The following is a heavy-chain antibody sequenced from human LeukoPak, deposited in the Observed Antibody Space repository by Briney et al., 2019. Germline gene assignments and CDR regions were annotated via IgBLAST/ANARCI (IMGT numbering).Heavy chain of an antibody. Sequence: PGGSLRLSCAASGFTFSSYGMHWVRQAPGKGLEWVSVIYSGGSTYYADSVKGRFTISRDNSKNTLYLQMNSLRAEDTAVYYCAREGEGYCSSTSCSLHYWGQGTLVTVSS. CDR2: IYSGGST. CDR3: AREGEGYCSSTSCSLHY. CDR1: GFTFSSYG. J-gene: IGHJ4*02. V-gene: IGHV3-53*01. D-gene: IGHD2-2*01.